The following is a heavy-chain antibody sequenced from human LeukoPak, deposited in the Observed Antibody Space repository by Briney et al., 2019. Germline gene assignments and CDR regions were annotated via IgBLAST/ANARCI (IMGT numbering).Heavy chain of an antibody. V-gene: IGHV3-15*01. CDR3: TTDPSSSWHYDYYYYYYMDV. CDR1: GFTFSNAW. J-gene: IGHJ6*03. CDR2: IKSKTDGGTT. Sequence: GGSLRLSCAASGFTFSNAWMSWVRQAPGKGLEWVGRIKSKTDGGTTDYAAPVKGRFTISRDDSKNTLYLQMNSLKTEDTAVYYCTTDPSSSWHYDYYYYYYMDVWGKGTTVTVSS. D-gene: IGHD6-13*01.